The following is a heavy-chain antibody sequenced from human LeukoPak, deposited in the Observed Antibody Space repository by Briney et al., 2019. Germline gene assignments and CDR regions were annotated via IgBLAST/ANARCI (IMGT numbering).Heavy chain of an antibody. V-gene: IGHV3-48*03. CDR2: IRNSGTTI. J-gene: IGHJ2*01. D-gene: IGHD3-22*01. CDR1: GFTFSSYE. CDR3: ASTTYYYDSSGYGWYFDL. Sequence: GGSLRLSCLASGFTFSSYEMNWVRQAPGKGLEWISYIRNSGTTIYYTDSVKGRFTISRDDAKNSLYLQMNSLRAEDTAVYYCASTTYYYDSSGYGWYFDLWGRGTLVTVSS.